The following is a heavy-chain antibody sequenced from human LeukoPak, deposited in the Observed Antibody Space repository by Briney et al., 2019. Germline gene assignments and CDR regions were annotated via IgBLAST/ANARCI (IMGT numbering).Heavy chain of an antibody. Sequence: GGSLRLSCAASGFTFRSHSMQWVRQAPGKGLEWVSHISSSGSTIYYADSVKGRFTISRDNAKESLFLQMSSLRVEDTAVYYCARDRGTTMVTLDYWGQGTLVTVSS. CDR1: GFTFRSHS. CDR3: ARDRGTTMVTLDY. J-gene: IGHJ4*02. D-gene: IGHD4/OR15-4a*01. V-gene: IGHV3-48*01. CDR2: ISSSGSTI.